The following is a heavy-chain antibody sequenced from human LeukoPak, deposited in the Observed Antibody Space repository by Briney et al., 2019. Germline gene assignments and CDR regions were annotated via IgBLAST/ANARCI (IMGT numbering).Heavy chain of an antibody. Sequence: SETLSLTCTVSGGSISSHYWSWIRQPPGKGLEWIGYIYYSGSTNYNPPLKSRVTISVDTSKNQFSLKLSSVTAADTAVYYCARAGTDYYYYYYMDVWGKGTTVTVSS. CDR1: GGSISSHY. V-gene: IGHV4-59*11. CDR2: IYYSGST. J-gene: IGHJ6*03. CDR3: ARAGTDYYYYYYMDV.